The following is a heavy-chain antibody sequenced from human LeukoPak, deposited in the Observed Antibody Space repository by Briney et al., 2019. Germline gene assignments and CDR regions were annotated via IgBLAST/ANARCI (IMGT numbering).Heavy chain of an antibody. V-gene: IGHV5-51*01. CDR1: GYRFTNYW. Sequence: GESLKISCKGSGYRFTNYWIGWVRQMPGKGLEWMWIIYPGDSDTRYSPSFQGQVTISADKSISTAYLQWSSLKASDTAMYYCARTMEMATIPAFDIWGQGTMVTVSS. J-gene: IGHJ3*02. D-gene: IGHD5-24*01. CDR2: IYPGDSDT. CDR3: ARTMEMATIPAFDI.